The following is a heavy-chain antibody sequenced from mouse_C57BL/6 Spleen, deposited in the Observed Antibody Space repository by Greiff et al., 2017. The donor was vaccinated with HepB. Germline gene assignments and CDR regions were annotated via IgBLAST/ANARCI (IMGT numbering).Heavy chain of an antibody. CDR3: TNYYSSRGNYYAMDY. V-gene: IGHV6-3*01. CDR2: IRLKSDNYAT. J-gene: IGHJ4*01. D-gene: IGHD1-1*01. CDR1: GFTFSNYW. Sequence: EVQVVESGGGLVQPGGSMKLSCVASGFTFSNYWMNWVRQSPEKGLEWVAQIRLKSDNYATHYAESVKGRFTISRDDSKSSVYLQMNNLRAEDTGIYYCTNYYSSRGNYYAMDYWGQGTSVTVSS.